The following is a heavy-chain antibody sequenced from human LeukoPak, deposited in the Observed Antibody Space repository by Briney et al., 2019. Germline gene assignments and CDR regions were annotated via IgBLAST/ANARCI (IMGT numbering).Heavy chain of an antibody. J-gene: IGHJ4*02. CDR2: ICASASGT. D-gene: IGHD2-15*01. V-gene: IGHV3-23*01. CDR3: AKAGGGSCHSSLDF. CDR1: GFSFSSYA. Sequence: PGGSLRLSYAASGFSFSSYAMSWVRQAPGKGLEWVSSICASASGTYYAGSVKGRFTISRDNSKNTLDLQMNNLRAEDTAVYYCAKAGGGSCHSSLDFWGQGTLVTVSS.